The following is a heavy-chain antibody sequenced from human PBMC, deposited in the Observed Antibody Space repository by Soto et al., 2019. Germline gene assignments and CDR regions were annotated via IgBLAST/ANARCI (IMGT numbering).Heavy chain of an antibody. Sequence: QLQLQESGPGLVKPSETLSLTCTVSGGSISSSSYYWGWIRQPPGQGLEWIGSIYYSGSTYYNPSLKSRVTIPVDTSKNQFSLKLSSVTAEDTAVYYCERHPGGMIPFGGVPKRGYWYFDLWGRGTLVTVSS. CDR2: IYYSGST. J-gene: IGHJ2*01. CDR1: GGSISSSSYY. V-gene: IGHV4-39*01. D-gene: IGHD3-16*01. CDR3: ERHPGGMIPFGGVPKRGYWYFDL.